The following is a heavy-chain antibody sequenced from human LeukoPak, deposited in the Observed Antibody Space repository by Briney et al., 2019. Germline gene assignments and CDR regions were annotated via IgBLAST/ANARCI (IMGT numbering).Heavy chain of an antibody. V-gene: IGHV3-23*01. J-gene: IGHJ4*02. Sequence: PGGSLRLSCAASGFTFSSYAMSWVRQAPGKGLEWVSAISGSGGSTYYAGSVKGRFTISRDNSKNTLYLQMNSLRAEDTAVYYCAKVLHIRWYLTDSPSPFDYWGQGTLVTVSS. CDR3: AKVLHIRWYLTDSPSPFDY. CDR2: ISGSGGST. D-gene: IGHD4-23*01. CDR1: GFTFSSYA.